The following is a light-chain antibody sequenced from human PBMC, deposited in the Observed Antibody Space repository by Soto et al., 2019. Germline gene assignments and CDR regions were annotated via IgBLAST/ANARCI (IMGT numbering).Light chain of an antibody. CDR3: QQYNNWPSIT. V-gene: IGKV3D-20*02. CDR2: AAS. J-gene: IGKJ5*01. Sequence: EIVLTQSPDTLSLSPGERATLSCSASQSVSTDSLAWYQQRPGQAPRPLIYAASRRATGTPDRFSGSGSGTDFTLTISSLQSEDFAVYYCQQYNNWPSITFGQGTRLEI. CDR1: QSVSTDS.